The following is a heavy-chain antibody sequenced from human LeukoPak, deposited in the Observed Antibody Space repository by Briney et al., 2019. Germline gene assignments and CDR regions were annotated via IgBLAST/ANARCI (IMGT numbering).Heavy chain of an antibody. V-gene: IGHV3-48*02. CDR2: ISSSSSSI. D-gene: IGHD1-7*01. CDR1: GFTFSNYN. Sequence: PGGSLRLSCAASGFTFSNYNMNWVRQAPGKGLEWVSSISSSSSSIYYADSVKGRFTISRDNAKNSLFLQMYSLRDEDTAVFYCARLNWNSGLHFDYWGQGTLDTVSS. CDR3: ARLNWNSGLHFDY. J-gene: IGHJ4*02.